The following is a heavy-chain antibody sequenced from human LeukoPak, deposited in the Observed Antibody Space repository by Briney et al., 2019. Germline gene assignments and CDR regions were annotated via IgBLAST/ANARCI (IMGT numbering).Heavy chain of an antibody. J-gene: IGHJ5*02. CDR1: GGSISSGSSY. CDR2: IYYSGST. V-gene: IGHV4-61*05. Sequence: SETLSLTCTVSGGSISSGSSYWGWIRQPPGKGLEWIGYIYYSGSTYYNPSLKSRVTMSVDTSKNQFSLKLSSVTAADTAVYYCAGSRGSPGIPGYSSSWYPNWFDPWGQGTLVTVSS. D-gene: IGHD6-13*01. CDR3: AGSRGSPGIPGYSSSWYPNWFDP.